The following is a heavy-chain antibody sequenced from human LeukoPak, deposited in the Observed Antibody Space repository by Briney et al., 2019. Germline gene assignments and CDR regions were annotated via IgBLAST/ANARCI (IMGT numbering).Heavy chain of an antibody. CDR3: ARPPHPTMLMTYLQH. CDR2: ISYDGSNK. J-gene: IGHJ1*01. D-gene: IGHD4/OR15-4a*01. V-gene: IGHV3-30*04. Sequence: GRSLRLSCAASGFTFSSYAMHWVRQAPGKGLEWVAVISYDGSNKYYADSVKGRFTISRDNSKNTLYLQMNSLRAEDTAVYYCARPPHPTMLMTYLQHWGQGTLVTVSS. CDR1: GFTFSSYA.